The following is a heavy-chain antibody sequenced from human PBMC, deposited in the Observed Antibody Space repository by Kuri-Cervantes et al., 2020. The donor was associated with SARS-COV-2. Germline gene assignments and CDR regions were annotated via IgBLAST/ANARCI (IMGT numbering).Heavy chain of an antibody. CDR1: GYSISSGYY. V-gene: IGHV4-38-2*01. CDR2: IYHSGST. Sequence: SETLSLTCAVSGYSISSGYYWGWIRQPPGKGLEWIGSIYHSGSTYYNPSLKSRVTISVDTSKNQFSLKLSSVTAADTAVYYCARGPVVVVAATNWFDPWGQGTLVTVSS. J-gene: IGHJ5*02. CDR3: ARGPVVVVAATNWFDP. D-gene: IGHD2-15*01.